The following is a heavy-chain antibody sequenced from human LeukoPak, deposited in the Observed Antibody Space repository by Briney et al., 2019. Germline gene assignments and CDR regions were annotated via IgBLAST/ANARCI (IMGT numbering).Heavy chain of an antibody. CDR3: AKDPSLRSNYYDSSGYYPKGAFDI. D-gene: IGHD3-22*01. CDR2: ISYDGSNK. J-gene: IGHJ3*02. CDR1: GFTFSNYG. Sequence: GSLRLSCAASGFTFSNYGMHWVRQAPGKGLEWVAVISYDGSNKYYADSVKGRFTISRDNSKNTLYLQMNSLRAEDTAVYYCAKDPSLRSNYYDSSGYYPKGAFDIWGQGTMVTVSS. V-gene: IGHV3-30*18.